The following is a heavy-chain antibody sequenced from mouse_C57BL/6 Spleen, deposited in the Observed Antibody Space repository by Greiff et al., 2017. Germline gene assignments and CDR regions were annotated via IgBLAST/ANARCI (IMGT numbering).Heavy chain of an antibody. J-gene: IGHJ1*03. V-gene: IGHV1-74*01. CDR1: GYTFTSYW. CDR2: INPSDSDT. D-gene: IGHD2-4*01. Sequence: QVQLQQPGAELVKPGASVKVSCKASGYTFTSYWMHWVKQRPGQGLEWIGRINPSDSDTNYNQQFKGKATLTVDKSSSTAYMQLSSLTSEDSAVYYCAKDYDYDGGYFDVWGTGTTVTVSS. CDR3: AKDYDYDGGYFDV.